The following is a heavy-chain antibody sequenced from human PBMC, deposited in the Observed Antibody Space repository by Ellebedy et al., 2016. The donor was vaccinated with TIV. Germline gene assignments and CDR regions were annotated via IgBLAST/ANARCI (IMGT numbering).Heavy chain of an antibody. CDR1: GFTFSTYA. J-gene: IGHJ4*02. D-gene: IGHD6-19*01. Sequence: GGSLRLXXAASGFTFSTYAMGWVRQAPGKGLEWVSAISGTSGSIYYADSVKGRFTISRDNSKNTLYLQMNSLRAEDTAIYYCTKGLVYVAGATSGVDHWGQGNLVSVSS. V-gene: IGHV3-23*01. CDR3: TKGLVYVAGATSGVDH. CDR2: ISGTSGSI.